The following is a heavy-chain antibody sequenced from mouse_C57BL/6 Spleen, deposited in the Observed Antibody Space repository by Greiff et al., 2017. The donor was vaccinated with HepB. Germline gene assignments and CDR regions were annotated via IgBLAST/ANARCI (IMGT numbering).Heavy chain of an antibody. V-gene: IGHV1-42*01. J-gene: IGHJ3*01. CDR1: GYSFTGYY. D-gene: IGHD2-3*01. CDR2: INPSTGGT. CDR3: ARCYDDGYSWFAY. Sequence: EVQLQQSGPELVKPGASVKISCKASGYSFTGYYMNWVKQSPEKSLEWIGEINPSTGGTTYNQKFKAKATLTVDKSSSTAYMQLKSLTSEDSAVYYCARCYDDGYSWFAYWGQGTLVTVSA.